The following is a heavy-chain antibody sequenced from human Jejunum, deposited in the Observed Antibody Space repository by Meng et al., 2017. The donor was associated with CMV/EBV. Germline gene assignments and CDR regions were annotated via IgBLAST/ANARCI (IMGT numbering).Heavy chain of an antibody. CDR1: GFTFSSYA. V-gene: IGHV3-23*03. D-gene: IGHD5-12*01. Sequence: SCAGSGFTFSSYAMSWVRQAPGKGPEWVSFIFGGGSSTYYADSAKGRFTISKDDSKNTLYLQMNSLRVEDTAVYYCTRESGYLIWGQGTTVTVSS. J-gene: IGHJ6*02. CDR3: TRESGYLI. CDR2: IFGGGSST.